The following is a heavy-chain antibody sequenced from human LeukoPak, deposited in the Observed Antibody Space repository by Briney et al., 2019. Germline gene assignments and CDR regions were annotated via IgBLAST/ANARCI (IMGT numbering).Heavy chain of an antibody. CDR3: AREGGHRLELLY. CDR1: GYTFTLYY. CDR2: INPNSGGT. V-gene: IGHV1-2*02. D-gene: IGHD1-7*01. J-gene: IGHJ1*01. Sequence: ASVTVSCKASGYTFTLYYMQWVRQAPGQGREWMGWINPNSGGTNYAQKVQGRVTMTRDTSISAAHMELSRLRSDDTAVYYCAREGGHRLELLYWGQGPLVSVSS.